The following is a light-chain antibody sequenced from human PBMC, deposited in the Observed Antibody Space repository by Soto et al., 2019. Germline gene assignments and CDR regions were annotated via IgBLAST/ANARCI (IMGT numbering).Light chain of an antibody. J-gene: IGLJ1*01. Sequence: QSVLNQPASLSGSPGQSITISCTGTSSDIGGFKYVSWYQQHPGKAPKLMIYDVSNRPSGVSNRFSGSKSGNTATLTISGLQGEDEAEYYCSSYTGGSTYVFGTGTKVTVL. CDR2: DVS. CDR3: SSYTGGSTYV. CDR1: SSDIGGFKY. V-gene: IGLV2-14*01.